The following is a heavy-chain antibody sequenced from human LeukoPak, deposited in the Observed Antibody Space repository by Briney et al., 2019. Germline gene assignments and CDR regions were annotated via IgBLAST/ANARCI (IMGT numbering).Heavy chain of an antibody. D-gene: IGHD6-13*01. CDR1: GGSISSGSYY. CDR2: IYTSGST. V-gene: IGHV4-61*02. CDR3: ARHAYLSSSDTPREFDP. Sequence: PSETLSLTCTVSGGSISSGSYYWSWIRQPAGKGLEWIGRIYTSGSTNYNPSLKSRVTISLDTSKNQFSLKLSSVTAADTAVYYCARHAYLSSSDTPREFDPWGQGTLVTVSS. J-gene: IGHJ5*02.